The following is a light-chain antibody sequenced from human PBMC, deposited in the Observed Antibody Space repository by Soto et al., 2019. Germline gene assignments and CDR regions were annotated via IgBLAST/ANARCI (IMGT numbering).Light chain of an antibody. CDR3: SSYTSSSTRV. CDR2: DVS. V-gene: IGLV2-14*01. Sequence: QSVLTQPASVSGSPGQSITISCTGTSSDVGGYNYVSWYQQHPGKAPKLMIYDVSNRPSGVSNRFSGSKSGNTASLTISGLQAEDEPDYYCSSYTSSSTRVFGGGTKLTVL. J-gene: IGLJ2*01. CDR1: SSDVGGYNY.